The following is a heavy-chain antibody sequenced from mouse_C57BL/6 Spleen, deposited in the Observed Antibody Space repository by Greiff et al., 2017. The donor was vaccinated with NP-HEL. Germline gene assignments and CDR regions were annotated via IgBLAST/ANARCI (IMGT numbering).Heavy chain of an antibody. CDR1: GYTFTRSW. J-gene: IGHJ2*01. CDR2: IYPGSGST. D-gene: IGHD1-1*01. V-gene: IGHV1-55*01. CDR3: ARRGYYGSSYFDY. Sequence: QVQLQQPGAELVKPGASVKMSCKASGYTFTRSWITWVKQRPGQGLEWIGDIYPGSGSTNYNEKFKSKATLTVDTSSSTAYMQLSSLTSEDSAVYYCARRGYYGSSYFDYWGQGTTLTVSS.